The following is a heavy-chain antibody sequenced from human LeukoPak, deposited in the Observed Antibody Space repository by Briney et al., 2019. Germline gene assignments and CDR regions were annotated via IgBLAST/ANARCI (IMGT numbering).Heavy chain of an antibody. Sequence: GGSLRLSCAASGFTFSDHYMSWIRQAPGKGLEWVSYISSSSYTNYADSVKGRFTISRDNAKNSLYLQMNSLRAEDTAVYYCARPLTGDYVDYWGQGTLVTVSS. V-gene: IGHV3-11*06. D-gene: IGHD1-14*01. CDR2: ISSSSYT. CDR1: GFTFSDHY. J-gene: IGHJ4*02. CDR3: ARPLTGDYVDY.